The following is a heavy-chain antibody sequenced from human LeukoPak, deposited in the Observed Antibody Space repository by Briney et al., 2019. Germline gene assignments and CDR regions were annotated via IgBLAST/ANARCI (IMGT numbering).Heavy chain of an antibody. D-gene: IGHD3-10*01. CDR3: SRDGGYGSGSYYYMDV. Sequence: SVKVSCKASGYTFTSYGISWVREAPGQGLEWMGGIIPIFGTANYAHKFHGRVTITAYEANSTAHLELSILRPRAADVYDCSRDGGYGSGSYYYMDVWGKGTTVTVSS. J-gene: IGHJ6*03. V-gene: IGHV1-69*13. CDR2: IIPIFGTA. CDR1: GYTFTSYG.